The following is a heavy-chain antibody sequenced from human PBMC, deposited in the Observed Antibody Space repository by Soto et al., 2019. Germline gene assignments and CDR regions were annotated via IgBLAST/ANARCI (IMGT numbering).Heavy chain of an antibody. CDR1: GGSFSGYY. D-gene: IGHD4-17*01. V-gene: IGHV4-34*01. J-gene: IGHJ4*02. CDR2: INHSGST. Sequence: QVQLQQWGAGLLKPSETLSLTCAVYGGSFSGYYWSWIRQPPGKGLEWIGEINHSGSTNYNPSLKRPVTISVATSKNPFSLKLSSVPAADTAVYYCAREYGDYGVIDYWGPGTLVTVSS. CDR3: AREYGDYGVIDY.